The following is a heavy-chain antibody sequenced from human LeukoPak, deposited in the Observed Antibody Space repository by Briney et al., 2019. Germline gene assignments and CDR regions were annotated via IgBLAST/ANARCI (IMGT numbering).Heavy chain of an antibody. CDR2: SSWNSCSI. V-gene: IGHV3-9*01. D-gene: IGHD3-10*01. CDR1: GFTFDDYA. CDR3: AKGRSRSYYLAYFDY. J-gene: IGHJ4*02. Sequence: GGSVRLSCAASGFTFDDYAMHWVWQAPGKGLEWVAGSSWNSCSIGYAAAVKGRFTISRDNAKNSLYLQTNSLRAEDTALYYCAKGRSRSYYLAYFDYWGQGTLVTVSS.